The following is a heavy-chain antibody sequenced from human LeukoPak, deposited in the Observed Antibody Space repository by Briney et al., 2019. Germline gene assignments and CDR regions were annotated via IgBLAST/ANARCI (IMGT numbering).Heavy chain of an antibody. CDR3: ASHLEAPV. V-gene: IGHV1-8*01. J-gene: IGHJ6*02. CDR1: GYTFTRYD. CDR2: MNPNSGNS. Sequence: ASVKVSCKASGYTFTRYDIHWVRQATCQGLDWMGWMNPNSGNSDYAQKFQGRVTMARNTSISTAYMELSSLRSEDTAVYYCASHLEAPVWGQGTTVSVSS. D-gene: IGHD5-24*01.